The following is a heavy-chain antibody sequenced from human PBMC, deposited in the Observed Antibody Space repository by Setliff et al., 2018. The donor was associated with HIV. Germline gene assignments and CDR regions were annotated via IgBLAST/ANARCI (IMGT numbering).Heavy chain of an antibody. CDR3: ARFHYYYYYMGV. CDR2: IYYSGST. Sequence: PSETLSLTCTVSGGSIRSSSSYWGWIRQPPGKGLEWIGIIYYSGSTYYKPSLKSRVPISVDTFWGSVTAADTAVYYCARFHYYYYYMGVWGKGTTVTVSS. V-gene: IGHV4-39*01. J-gene: IGHJ6*03. CDR1: GGSIRSSSSY.